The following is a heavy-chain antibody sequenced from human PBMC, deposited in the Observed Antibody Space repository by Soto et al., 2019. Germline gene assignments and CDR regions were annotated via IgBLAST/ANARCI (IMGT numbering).Heavy chain of an antibody. Sequence: SETLSLTCTVSGGSISSGDYYWSWIRQPPGKGLEWIGYIYYSGSTYYNPSLKSRVTISVDTSKNQFSLKLSSVTAADTAVYYCARVDTVTINYFDYWGQGTLVTVSS. D-gene: IGHD4-17*01. J-gene: IGHJ4*02. CDR1: GGSISSGDYY. CDR3: ARVDTVTINYFDY. V-gene: IGHV4-30-4*01. CDR2: IYYSGST.